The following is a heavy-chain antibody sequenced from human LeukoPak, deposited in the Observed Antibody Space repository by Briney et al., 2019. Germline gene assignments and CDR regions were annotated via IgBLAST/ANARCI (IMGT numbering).Heavy chain of an antibody. D-gene: IGHD5-18*01. CDR2: IWYDGSNK. Sequence: GGSLRLSCAVSGFTFSSYGMHWVRQAPGKGLEWVAVIWYDGSNKYYADSVKGRFTISRDNSKNTLYLQMNSLRAEDTAVYYCARDLLATVYYGMDVWGQGTTVTVSS. CDR3: ARDLLATVYYGMDV. CDR1: GFTFSSYG. V-gene: IGHV3-33*01. J-gene: IGHJ6*02.